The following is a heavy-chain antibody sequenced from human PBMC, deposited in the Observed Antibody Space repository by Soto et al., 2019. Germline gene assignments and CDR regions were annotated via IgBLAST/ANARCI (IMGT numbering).Heavy chain of an antibody. V-gene: IGHV3-7*01. J-gene: IGHJ4*02. CDR2: IKQDGSEE. D-gene: IGHD3-9*01. CDR3: ARDRDWAFDY. CDR1: GFTFSNYW. Sequence: PGGSLRLSCAASGFTFSNYWMSWVRQAPGKGLEWVANIKQDGSEEYYVDSVKGRFTISRDNAKNSLYLQMNSLRAEDTAVYYYARDRDWAFDYWGQGTLVTVSS.